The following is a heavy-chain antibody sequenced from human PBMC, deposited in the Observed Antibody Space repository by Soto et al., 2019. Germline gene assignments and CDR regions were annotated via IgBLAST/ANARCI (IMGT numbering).Heavy chain of an antibody. J-gene: IGHJ4*02. CDR2: ISYDGSNK. CDR1: GFTFSSYG. D-gene: IGHD3-3*02. Sequence: GGSLRLSCAASGFTFSSYGMHWVRQAPGKGLEWVAVISYDGSNKYYADSVKGRFTISRDNSKNTLYLQMNSLRAEDTAVYYCAKDLAPFVAGPSGFGYWGQGTLVTVSS. CDR3: AKDLAPFVAGPSGFGY. V-gene: IGHV3-30*18.